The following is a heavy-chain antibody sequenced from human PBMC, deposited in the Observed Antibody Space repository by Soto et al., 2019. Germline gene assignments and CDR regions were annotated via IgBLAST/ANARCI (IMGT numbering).Heavy chain of an antibody. D-gene: IGHD6-19*01. V-gene: IGHV3-30-3*01. CDR2: ISYDGSNK. CDR1: GFTFSSYA. Sequence: QVQLVESGGGVVQPGRSLRLSCAASGFTFSSYAMHWVRQAPGKGLEWVAVISYDGSNKYYADSVKGRFTISRDNSKNPLYLQMNSLRAEDTAVYYCAREGPVASDAFDIWGQGTMVTVSS. J-gene: IGHJ3*02. CDR3: AREGPVASDAFDI.